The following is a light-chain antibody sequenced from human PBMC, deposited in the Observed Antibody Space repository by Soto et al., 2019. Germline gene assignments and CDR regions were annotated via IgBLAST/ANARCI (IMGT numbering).Light chain of an antibody. CDR3: QQRSNWPLT. V-gene: IGKV3-11*01. CDR1: QSVSSY. J-gene: IGKJ4*01. CDR2: DAS. Sequence: EIVLTQSPATLSLSPGERVTLSCRASQSVSSYLAWYQQKPGQAPRLLIYDASKRATGISARFSGSGSGSDFTLTISSLETEDFAVYYCQQRSNWPLTFGGGTKVEIK.